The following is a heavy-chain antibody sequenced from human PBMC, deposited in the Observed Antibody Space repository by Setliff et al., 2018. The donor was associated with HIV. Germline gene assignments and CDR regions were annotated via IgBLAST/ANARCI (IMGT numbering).Heavy chain of an antibody. CDR3: ARVFTAGRREYYFDL. V-gene: IGHV4-31*03. J-gene: IGHJ4*02. CDR1: GGSISSGGYY. CDR2: IYYSGST. D-gene: IGHD6-6*01. Sequence: PSETLSLTCTVSGGSISSGGYYWSWIRQHPGKGLEWIGYIYYSGSTYYNPSLKSRLTISVDMSKNPFSLNLSSVTAAATSVYACARVFTAGRREYYFDLWGQGTLVTVSS.